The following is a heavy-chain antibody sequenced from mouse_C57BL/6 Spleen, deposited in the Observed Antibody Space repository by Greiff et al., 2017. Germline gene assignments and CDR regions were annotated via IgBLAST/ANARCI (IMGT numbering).Heavy chain of an antibody. V-gene: IGHV1-26*01. D-gene: IGHD2-3*01. CDR3: ASPYDGYSAWFAY. CDR2: INPNNGGT. CDR1: GYTFTDYY. Sequence: EVQLQQSGPELVKPGASVKISCKASGYTFTDYYMNWVKQSHGKSLEWIGDINPNNGGTSYNQKFKGKATLTVDKSSSTAYMELRSLTSEDSAVYYWASPYDGYSAWFAYWGQGTLVTVSA. J-gene: IGHJ3*01.